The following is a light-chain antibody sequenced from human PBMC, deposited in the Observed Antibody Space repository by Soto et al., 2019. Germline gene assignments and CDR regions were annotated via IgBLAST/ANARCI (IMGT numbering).Light chain of an antibody. Sequence: QSVLTQPPSASGTPGQRVTISCSGSSSNIGSNTVNWYHQLPGTAPKLLIYSNNQRPSGVPDRFSGSKSGTSASLAISGLQSDDEADYYCAAWDDSLNGVVFGGGTKLNVL. CDR1: SSNIGSNT. CDR3: AAWDDSLNGVV. J-gene: IGLJ2*01. V-gene: IGLV1-44*01. CDR2: SNN.